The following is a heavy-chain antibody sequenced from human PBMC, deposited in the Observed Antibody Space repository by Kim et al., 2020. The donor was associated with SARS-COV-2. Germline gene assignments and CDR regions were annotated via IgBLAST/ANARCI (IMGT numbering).Heavy chain of an antibody. V-gene: IGHV3-7*01. CDR1: GFRFSDSW. Sequence: GGSLRLSCAVSGFRFSDSWMNWVRQAPGKGLEWVANINEPGTYKYYVDSLEGRFVISRDNAKNSLYLQMNSLRAEDTAVYFCARDPHRGALDYWGQGVLVTVSS. CDR2: INEPGTYK. D-gene: IGHD2-15*01. J-gene: IGHJ4*02. CDR3: ARDPHRGALDY.